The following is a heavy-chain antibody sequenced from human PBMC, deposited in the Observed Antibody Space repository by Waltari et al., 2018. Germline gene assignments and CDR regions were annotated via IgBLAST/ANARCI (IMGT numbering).Heavy chain of an antibody. V-gene: IGHV3-23*01. J-gene: IGHJ6*02. D-gene: IGHD3-3*01. CDR2: ISGSGGST. CDR1: GFTFSSYA. CDR3: AKQKYYDFWSGYWRDYYYYYGMDV. Sequence: EVQLLESGGGLVQPGGSLRLSCAASGFTFSSYAMISFRQAPWTGLAWASAISGSGGSTYDEDSVKGRFTISRDNSKNTLYLQMNSLRAEDTAVYYCAKQKYYDFWSGYWRDYYYYYGMDVWGQGTTVTVSS.